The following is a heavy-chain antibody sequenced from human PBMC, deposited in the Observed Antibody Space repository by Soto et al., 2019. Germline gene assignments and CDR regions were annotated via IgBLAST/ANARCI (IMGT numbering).Heavy chain of an antibody. J-gene: IGHJ4*02. D-gene: IGHD3-22*01. V-gene: IGHV4-39*02. CDR2: IYSSGNT. CDR3: AVQSYESRGYYSVY. Sequence: QLLLQESGPGLVKPSETLSLTCTVSGGSSSSTSYYWGWIRQPPGKGLEWIGSIYSSGNTYYNPSPTSRVTISVDPSKSHLSLKLSSVTAADTAVYYCAVQSYESRGYYSVYWGQVALVTVSS. CDR1: GGSSSSTSYY.